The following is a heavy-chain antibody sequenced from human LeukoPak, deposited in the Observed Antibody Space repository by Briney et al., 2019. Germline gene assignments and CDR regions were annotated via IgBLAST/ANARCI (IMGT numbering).Heavy chain of an antibody. D-gene: IGHD2-2*01. CDR1: GYTFTGYY. V-gene: IGHV1-2*02. CDR3: ARYVYCSSTSCYVKNAFDI. CDR2: VNPNSGGT. Sequence: ASVKVSCKASGYTFTGYYMHWVRQAPGQGLGWMGWVNPNSGGTNYAQKFQGRVTMTRDTSISTAYMELSRLRSDDTAVYYCARYVYCSSTSCYVKNAFDIWGQGTMVTVSS. J-gene: IGHJ3*02.